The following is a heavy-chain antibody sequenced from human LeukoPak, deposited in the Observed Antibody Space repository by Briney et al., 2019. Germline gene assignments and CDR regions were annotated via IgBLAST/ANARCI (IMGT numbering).Heavy chain of an antibody. CDR1: GFTFSNYW. V-gene: IGHV3-74*03. CDR3: VRSAFHAGSGNYCDY. J-gene: IGHJ4*02. D-gene: IGHD3-22*01. CDR2: IDNAGSIT. Sequence: GSLRLSCAASGFTFSNYWIHWVRQAPGKGLVWVSRIDNAGSITTYADSVKGRFTISRDNAENTLYLQMNSLRVEDTAVYYCVRSAFHAGSGNYCDYWGQGTLVTVSS.